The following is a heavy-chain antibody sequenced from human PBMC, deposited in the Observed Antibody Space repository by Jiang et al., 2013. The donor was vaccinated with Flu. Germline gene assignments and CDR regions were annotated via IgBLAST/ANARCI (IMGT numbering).Heavy chain of an antibody. V-gene: IGHV1-18*01. CDR1: GYTFTSYN. CDR3: ARVTADFWSGYYATYWYFDL. J-gene: IGHJ2*01. D-gene: IGHD3-3*01. Sequence: SGAEVKVSCKASGYTFTSYNISWVRQAPGQGLEWMGWISADNGNTNYAQKLQGRVTMTTDTSTRTAYMELRSLRSDDTAVYYCARVTADFWSGYYATYWYFDLWGRGTLVTVSS. CDR2: ISADNGNT.